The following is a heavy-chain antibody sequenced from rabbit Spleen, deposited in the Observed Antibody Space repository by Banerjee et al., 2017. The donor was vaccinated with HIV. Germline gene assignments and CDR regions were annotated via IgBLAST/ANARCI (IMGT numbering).Heavy chain of an antibody. CDR2: INTATGKP. V-gene: IGHV1S45*01. J-gene: IGHJ4*01. CDR3: VRWGVDDYGGNL. CDR1: GFSFSNKAV. Sequence: QEQLVESGGGLVKPGASLTLTCKASGFSFSNKAVMCWVRQAPGKGLEWIACINTATGKPVYATWAKGRFTISTTSSTTVTLQMTSLTAADTATYFCVRWGVDDYGGNLWGPGTLVTVS. D-gene: IGHD2-1*01.